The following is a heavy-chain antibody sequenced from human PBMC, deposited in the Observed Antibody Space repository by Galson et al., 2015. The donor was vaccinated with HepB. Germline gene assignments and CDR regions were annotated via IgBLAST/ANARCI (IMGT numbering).Heavy chain of an antibody. CDR2: TYYRSKWYN. CDR3: ARGYCSSTSCYVPYVWDGMDV. V-gene: IGHV6-1*01. CDR1: GDSVSSNSAA. Sequence: CAISGDSVSSNSAAWNWVRQSPSRGLEWLGRTYYRSKWYNDNAVSVKSRIIINPDTSKNQFSLQLNSVTPEDTAVYYCARGYCSSTSCYVPYVWDGMDVWGQGTTVTVSS. D-gene: IGHD2-2*01. J-gene: IGHJ6*02.